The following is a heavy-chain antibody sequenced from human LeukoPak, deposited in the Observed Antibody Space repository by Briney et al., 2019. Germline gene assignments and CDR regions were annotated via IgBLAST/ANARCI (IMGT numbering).Heavy chain of an antibody. Sequence: SETLSLTCTVSSGSISSYYWSWIRQPPGKGLEWIGYIYYSGSTNYNPSLKSRVTISVDTSKNQFSLKLSSVTAADTAVYYCARHAVGSSSWQDYWGQGTLVTVSS. CDR1: SGSISSYY. J-gene: IGHJ4*02. V-gene: IGHV4-59*08. D-gene: IGHD6-13*01. CDR2: IYYSGST. CDR3: ARHAVGSSSWQDY.